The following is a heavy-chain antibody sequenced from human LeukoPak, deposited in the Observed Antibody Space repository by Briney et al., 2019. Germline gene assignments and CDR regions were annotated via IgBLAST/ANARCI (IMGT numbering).Heavy chain of an antibody. J-gene: IGHJ4*02. CDR2: IYHSGST. CDR3: ARTLGDYGSGSYYY. D-gene: IGHD3-10*01. CDR1: GGSISSGYY. V-gene: IGHV4-38-2*02. Sequence: SETLSLTCTVSGGSISSGYYWGWIRQPPGKGLEWIGSIYHSGSTYYNPSLKSRVTISVDTSKNQFSLKLSSVTAADTAVYYCARTLGDYGSGSYYYWGRGTLVTVSS.